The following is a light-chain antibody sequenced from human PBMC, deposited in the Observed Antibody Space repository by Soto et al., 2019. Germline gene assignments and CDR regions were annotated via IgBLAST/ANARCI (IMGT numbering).Light chain of an antibody. V-gene: IGKV1-27*01. CDR3: QEHSSAPPVT. J-gene: IGKJ3*01. CDR2: SAS. CDR1: QGIDHS. Sequence: DIQMTQSPSSLSASVGDRVTITCRASQGIDHSLAWYQQKPGKVPRVLIYSASTLQSGVPSRFSVTGSGTDFTLPITSLQTEDVATYYSQEHSSAPPVTSGPPTKVDV.